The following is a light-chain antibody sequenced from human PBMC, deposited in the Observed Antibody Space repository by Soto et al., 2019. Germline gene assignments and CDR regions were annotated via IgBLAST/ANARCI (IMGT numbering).Light chain of an antibody. CDR3: CSWDSSLSAYV. CDR1: SSDVGGYYY. V-gene: IGLV2-11*01. CDR2: DVS. J-gene: IGLJ1*01. Sequence: QSALTQPRSVSGSPGQSVTISCTGTSSDVGGYYYVSWYQQHPGKAPKLMIYDVSKRPSGVPDRFSGSKSGNTASLTISGLQTGDEADYYCCSWDSSLSAYVFGTGTKLTVL.